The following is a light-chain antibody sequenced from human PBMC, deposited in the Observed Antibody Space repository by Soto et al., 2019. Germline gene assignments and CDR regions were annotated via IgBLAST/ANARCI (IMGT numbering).Light chain of an antibody. CDR3: SSYTSSSTLVL. J-gene: IGLJ2*01. V-gene: IGLV2-14*03. Sequence: QSVLTQPASVSGSPGQSITISCTGTSSDIGGYNYVSWYQHHPGKAPKLLIYDVTYRPSGVSDRFSGSKSGNTASLTISGLQAEDEADYYCSSYTSSSTLVLFGGGTKLTVL. CDR2: DVT. CDR1: SSDIGGYNY.